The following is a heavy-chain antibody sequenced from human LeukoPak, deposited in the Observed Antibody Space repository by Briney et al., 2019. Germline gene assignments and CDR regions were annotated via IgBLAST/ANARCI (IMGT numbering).Heavy chain of an antibody. CDR3: AKSHLSETDAFDI. CDR1: GIIVSNNY. J-gene: IGHJ3*02. V-gene: IGHV3-66*01. CDR2: IYSGGDT. Sequence: GGSLRLSCAASGIIVSNNYMNWVRQAPGKGLEWVSLIYSGGDTDYADSVKGRFTISRDNSKNTLYLQMNSLRAEDTAVYYCAKSHLSETDAFDIWGQGTMVTVSS.